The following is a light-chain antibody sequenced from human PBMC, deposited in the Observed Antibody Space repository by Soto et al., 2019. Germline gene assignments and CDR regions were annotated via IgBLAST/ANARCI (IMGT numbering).Light chain of an antibody. CDR3: ATWGDSLNGFYV. CDR1: SSNIGSNT. J-gene: IGLJ1*01. CDR2: RNN. V-gene: IGLV1-44*01. Sequence: QSVLTQPPSASGTPGQRVTISCSGSSSNIGSNTVNWYQQLPGTAPKLLIYRNNQRPSGVPDRFSGSKSGTSASLAISGLRSDDEADYFCATWGDSLNGFYVFGTGTKVTVL.